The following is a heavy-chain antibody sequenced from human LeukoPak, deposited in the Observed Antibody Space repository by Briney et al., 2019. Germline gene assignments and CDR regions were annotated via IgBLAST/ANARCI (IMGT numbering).Heavy chain of an antibody. D-gene: IGHD6-19*01. CDR3: ARLRALAGYSSGYDAFDI. V-gene: IGHV4-39*01. Sequence: NPSETLSLTCTVSGGSISSSSYYWGWIRQPPGKGLVWIGSIYYSGSTYYNPSLKSRVTISVDTSKNQFSLKLSSVTAADTAVYYCARLRALAGYSSGYDAFDIWGQGTMVTVSS. J-gene: IGHJ3*02. CDR1: GGSISSSSYY. CDR2: IYYSGST.